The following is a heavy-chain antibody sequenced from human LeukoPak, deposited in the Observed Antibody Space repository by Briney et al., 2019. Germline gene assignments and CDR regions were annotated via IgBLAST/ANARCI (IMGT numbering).Heavy chain of an antibody. Sequence: ASVTVSCTSSGYTFTVYYMHWVRQAPGQGLEWMGWINPNSGGTNYAQKFQGRVTMTSDTSISTAYMELSRLRSDDTAVYYCARAFGYSSGWPFDYWGQGTLVTVSS. CDR1: GYTFTVYY. CDR3: ARAFGYSSGWPFDY. D-gene: IGHD6-19*01. CDR2: INPNSGGT. J-gene: IGHJ4*02. V-gene: IGHV1-2*02.